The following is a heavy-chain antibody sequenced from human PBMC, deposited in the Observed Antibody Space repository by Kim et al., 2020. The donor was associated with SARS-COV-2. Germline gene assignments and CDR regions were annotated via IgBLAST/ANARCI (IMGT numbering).Heavy chain of an antibody. Sequence: GGSLRLSCAASGFIISDYWMTWVRQAPGKGLEWVADIKQDGKKKNYVDSVKGRFTIHRDNSKNSFYLQMDSLRADDTAVYYCVREFWIYGSNIGWFDPWGQGTLVTVSS. D-gene: IGHD1-7*01. CDR1: GFIISDYW. CDR3: VREFWIYGSNIGWFDP. V-gene: IGHV3-7*01. J-gene: IGHJ5*02. CDR2: IKQDGKKK.